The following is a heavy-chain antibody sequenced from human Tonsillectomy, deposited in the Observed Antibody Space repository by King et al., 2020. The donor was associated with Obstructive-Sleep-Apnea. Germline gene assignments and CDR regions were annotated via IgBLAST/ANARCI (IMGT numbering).Heavy chain of an antibody. CDR2: ISAYNGYT. V-gene: IGHV1-18*01. CDR3: ARDTSPVHDSSGNTYHYYGMDV. J-gene: IGHJ6*02. CDR1: GYTFSNYG. D-gene: IGHD3-22*01. Sequence: VQLVQSGAEVKKPGASVKVSCKASGYTFSNYGISWVRQAPGQGLEWMGWISAYNGYTNYAQKLQGRVTMTTDTSTSTAYMELRSLRSDDTAVYYCARDTSPVHDSSGNTYHYYGMDVWGQGTTVTVSS.